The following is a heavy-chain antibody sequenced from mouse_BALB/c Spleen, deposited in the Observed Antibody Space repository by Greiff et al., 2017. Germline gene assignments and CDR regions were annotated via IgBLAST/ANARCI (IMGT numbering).Heavy chain of an antibody. Sequence: EVKLEESGPGLVKPSQSLSLTCSVTGYSITSGYYWNWIRQFPGNKLEWMGYISYDGSNNYNPSLKNRISITRDTSKNQFFLKLNSVTTEDTATYYCAREYGNYFYAMDYWGQGTSVTVSS. V-gene: IGHV3-6*02. J-gene: IGHJ4*01. CDR2: ISYDGSN. D-gene: IGHD2-10*02. CDR1: GYSITSGYY. CDR3: AREYGNYFYAMDY.